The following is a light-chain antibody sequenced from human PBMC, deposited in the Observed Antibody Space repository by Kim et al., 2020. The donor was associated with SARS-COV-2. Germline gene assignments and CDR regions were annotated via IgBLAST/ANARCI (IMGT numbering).Light chain of an antibody. Sequence: SYELTQPPSVSVAPGKTARITCGGNNIGSKSVHWYQQTPGQAPVLVIYYDSDRPSGIPERFSGSNSGNTATLTISRVEAGDEADYYCQVWDSSSDGVFGGGTQLTVL. J-gene: IGLJ3*02. CDR1: NIGSKS. V-gene: IGLV3-21*04. CDR3: QVWDSSSDGV. CDR2: YDS.